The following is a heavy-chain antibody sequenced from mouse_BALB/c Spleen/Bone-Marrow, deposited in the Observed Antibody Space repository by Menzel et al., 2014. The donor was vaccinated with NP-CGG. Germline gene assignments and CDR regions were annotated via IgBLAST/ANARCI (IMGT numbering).Heavy chain of an antibody. D-gene: IGHD2-14*01. CDR1: GFSLNSFG. CDR3: ASYYRYDGAY. Sequence: QVQLKESGPGLVAPSQSLSITCTASGFSLNSFGIHWVRQPPGKGLEWLGVIWAGGSTNYDSAFMSRLSISKDNSKSQVFLKMSSLQTDDTAMYYCASYYRYDGAYWGQGTLVTVSA. J-gene: IGHJ3*01. CDR2: IWAGGST. V-gene: IGHV2-9*02.